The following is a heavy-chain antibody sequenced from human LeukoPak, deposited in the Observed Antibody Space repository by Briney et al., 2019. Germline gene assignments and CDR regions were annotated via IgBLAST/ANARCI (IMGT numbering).Heavy chain of an antibody. CDR3: TTDSPGFYYGSGTAFDI. Sequence: GGSLRLSCATSGFTFSNAWMNWVRQAPGKGLEWVGRIKSKTDGGTTDYAAPVKGRFTISRDDSKNTLYLQMNSLKTEDTAVYYCTTDSPGFYYGSGTAFDIWGQGTMVTVSS. D-gene: IGHD3-10*01. CDR1: GFTFSNAW. CDR2: IKSKTDGGTT. V-gene: IGHV3-15*07. J-gene: IGHJ3*02.